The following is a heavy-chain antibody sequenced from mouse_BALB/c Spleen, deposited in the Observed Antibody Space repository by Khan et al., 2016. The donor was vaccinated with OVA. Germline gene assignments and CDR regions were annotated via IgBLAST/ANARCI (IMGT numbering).Heavy chain of an antibody. J-gene: IGHJ2*01. V-gene: IGHV1-7*01. CDR3: TRDRIDY. CDR2: INPTSGYT. CDR1: GYTFTTYW. Sequence: QVQLQQSGAELAKPGASVKMSCKASGYTFTTYWMHWVKQRPGQGLEWIGYINPTSGYTDYNEKFKDRATLSAAKSSSTAYMQLGSLTSEDSAVDYGTRDRIDYWGQGTTLTVAS.